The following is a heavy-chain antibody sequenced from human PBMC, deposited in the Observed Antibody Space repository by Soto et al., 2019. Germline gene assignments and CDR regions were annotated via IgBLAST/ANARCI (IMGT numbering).Heavy chain of an antibody. J-gene: IGHJ6*02. CDR2: IYHSGST. D-gene: IGHD2-21*01. CDR1: GVSISSSNW. CDR3: ARLTSILVVVVALPGGYYYAMDV. Sequence: SETLSLTXAVSGVSISSSNWWSWVRQPPGKGLEWIGEIYHSGSTNYNPSLKSRVTISVDKSKNQFSLKLSSVTAADTAVYYCARLTSILVVVVALPGGYYYAMDVWGQGTTVTVSS. V-gene: IGHV4-4*02.